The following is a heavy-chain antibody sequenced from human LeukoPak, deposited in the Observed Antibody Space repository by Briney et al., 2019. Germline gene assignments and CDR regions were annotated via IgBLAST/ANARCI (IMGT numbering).Heavy chain of an antibody. V-gene: IGHV3-21*04. CDR1: GFTFSSYG. Sequence: EPGGSLRLSCAASGFTFSSYGMNWVRQAPGKGLEWVSSISSSSSYIYYADSVKGRFTISRDNAKNSLYLQMNSLRAEDTAVYYCARGYSSLSWSLFDYWGQGALVTVSS. D-gene: IGHD6-6*01. J-gene: IGHJ4*02. CDR2: ISSSSSYI. CDR3: ARGYSSLSWSLFDY.